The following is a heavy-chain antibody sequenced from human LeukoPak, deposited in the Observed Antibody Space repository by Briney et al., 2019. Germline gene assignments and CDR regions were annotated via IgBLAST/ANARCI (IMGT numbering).Heavy chain of an antibody. D-gene: IGHD5-12*01. V-gene: IGHV1-69*04. CDR1: GYTFTSYG. J-gene: IGHJ4*02. Sequence: GASVKVSCKASGYTFTSYGISWVRQAPGQGLEWMGRIIPILGIANYAQKFQGRVTITADKSTSTAYMELSSLRSEDTAVYYCAREGVGDGYNYYFDYWGQGTLVTVSS. CDR3: AREGVGDGYNYYFDY. CDR2: IIPILGIA.